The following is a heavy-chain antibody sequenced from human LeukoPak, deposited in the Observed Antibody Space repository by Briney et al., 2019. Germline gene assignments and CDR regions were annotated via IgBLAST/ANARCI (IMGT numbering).Heavy chain of an antibody. V-gene: IGHV3-33*01. D-gene: IGHD6-19*01. Sequence: PGGSLRLSCSASGFTFGTHAMHWVRQAPGKGLEWVAMIWRGGNYKFYADSVKGRFTISRDDPRSDLSLQMDSLRVEDTALYHCVIDPPDSGWAFWSWGQGALVTVSS. CDR3: VIDPPDSGWAFWS. J-gene: IGHJ5*02. CDR1: GFTFGTHA. CDR2: IWRGGNYK.